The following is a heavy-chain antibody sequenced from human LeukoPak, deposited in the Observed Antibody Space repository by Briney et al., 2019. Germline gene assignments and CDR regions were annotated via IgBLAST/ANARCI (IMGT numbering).Heavy chain of an antibody. CDR3: ARGNTVSLPGDRRAWYYGMDV. Sequence: ASVKVSCKASGYTFTYYYIHWMRQAPGQGLEWMGWINPDSGDTSYAQKFQGRVTMTRDTSISTVYVELRSLRSDDTAVYYCARGNTVSLPGDRRAWYYGMDVWGQGTTVTVSS. CDR1: GYTFTYYY. CDR2: INPDSGDT. V-gene: IGHV1-2*02. J-gene: IGHJ6*02. D-gene: IGHD7-27*01.